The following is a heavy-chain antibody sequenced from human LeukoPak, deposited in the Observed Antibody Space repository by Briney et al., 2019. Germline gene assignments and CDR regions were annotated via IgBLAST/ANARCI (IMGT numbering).Heavy chain of an antibody. CDR2: IIPIFGTA. Sequence: GASVKVSCKASGGTFSSYAISWVRQAPGQGLEWMGGIIPIFGTANYAQKFQGRVTITADKSTSTAYMELSRLRSDDTAVYFCARVEGIAARYFDYWGQGTRVTVSS. J-gene: IGHJ4*02. D-gene: IGHD6-6*01. V-gene: IGHV1-69*06. CDR1: GGTFSSYA. CDR3: ARVEGIAARYFDY.